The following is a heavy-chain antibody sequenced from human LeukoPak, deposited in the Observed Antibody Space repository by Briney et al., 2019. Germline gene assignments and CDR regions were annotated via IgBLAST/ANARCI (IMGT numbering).Heavy chain of an antibody. Sequence: GGSLRLPCAASGFTFSSYAMSWVRQAPGKGLEWVSAISGSGGSTYYADSVKGRFTISRDNSKNTLYLQMNSLRAEDTAVYYCARGFCSSTSCYQGPFDFWGQGTLVTVSS. D-gene: IGHD2-2*01. CDR3: ARGFCSSTSCYQGPFDF. J-gene: IGHJ4*02. V-gene: IGHV3-23*01. CDR2: ISGSGGST. CDR1: GFTFSSYA.